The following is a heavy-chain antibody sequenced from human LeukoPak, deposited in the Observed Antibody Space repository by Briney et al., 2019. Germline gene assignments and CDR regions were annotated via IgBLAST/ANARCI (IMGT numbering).Heavy chain of an antibody. D-gene: IGHD3-22*01. J-gene: IGHJ6*03. V-gene: IGHV3-73*01. Sequence: GGSLRLSCAASGFTFSGSAMHWVRQASGKGLEWVGRIRSKANSYATAYAASVKGSFTISRDDSKNTAYLQMNSLKTEDTAVYYCTIFDSSGYYQDYYYYYMDVWGKGTTVTVS. CDR3: TIFDSSGYYQDYYYYYMDV. CDR2: IRSKANSYAT. CDR1: GFTFSGSA.